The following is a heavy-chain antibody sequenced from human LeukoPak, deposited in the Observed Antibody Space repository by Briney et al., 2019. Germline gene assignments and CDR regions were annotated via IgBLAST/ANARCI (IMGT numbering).Heavy chain of an antibody. V-gene: IGHV3-74*01. Sequence: GSLRLSCAASGSTFSSYWMHWVRQAPGKGLVWVSRINSDGSSTSYADSVKGRFTISRDNAKNTLYLQMNTLRVEDTAVYYCATGQGHGMDVWGQGTTVTVSS. CDR3: ATGQGHGMDV. J-gene: IGHJ6*02. CDR2: INSDGSST. CDR1: GSTFSSYW. D-gene: IGHD1-14*01.